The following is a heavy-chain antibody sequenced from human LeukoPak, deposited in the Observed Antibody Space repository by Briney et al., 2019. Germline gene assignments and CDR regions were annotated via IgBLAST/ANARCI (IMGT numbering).Heavy chain of an antibody. CDR3: ARVPEVYCSGSSDFDY. CDR1: GYTFTGYY. D-gene: IGHD3-10*01. Sequence: ASVKVSCKASGYTFTGYYMHWVRQAPGQGLEWMGWINPNSGGTNYAQKFQGRVTMTRDTSISTAYMELSRLRSDDTAVYYCARVPEVYCSGSSDFDYWGQGTLVTVSS. J-gene: IGHJ4*02. CDR2: INPNSGGT. V-gene: IGHV1-2*02.